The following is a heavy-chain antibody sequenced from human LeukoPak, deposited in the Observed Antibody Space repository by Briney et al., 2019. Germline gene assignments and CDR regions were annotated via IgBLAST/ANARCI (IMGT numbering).Heavy chain of an antibody. Sequence: PSETLSLTCTVSGGSISSYYWSWIRQPPGKGLEWIGYIYYSGSTNYNPSLKSRVTISVDTSKNQFSLKLSSVTAADTAVYYCARWYKYSSSWFPVNWFDPWGQGTLVTVSS. CDR2: IYYSGST. CDR1: GGSISSYY. J-gene: IGHJ5*02. CDR3: ARWYKYSSSWFPVNWFDP. D-gene: IGHD6-6*01. V-gene: IGHV4-59*01.